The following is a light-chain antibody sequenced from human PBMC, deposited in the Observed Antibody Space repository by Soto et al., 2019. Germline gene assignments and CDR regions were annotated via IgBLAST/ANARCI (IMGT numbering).Light chain of an antibody. CDR2: EVS. CDR3: SSYTSSSTGV. V-gene: IGLV2-14*01. CDR1: SSDVGGYNY. J-gene: IGLJ3*02. Sequence: QSALTQPASVTGSPGQSITISCTGTSSDVGGYNYVSWFQQHPGKAPKLMIYEVSNRPSGVSNRFSGSKSGNTASLTISGLKAEAEADYYCSSYTSSSTGVFGGGTKLTVL.